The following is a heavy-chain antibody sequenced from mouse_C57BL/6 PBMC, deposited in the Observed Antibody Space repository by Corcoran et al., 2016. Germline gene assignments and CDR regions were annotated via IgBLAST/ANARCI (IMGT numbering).Heavy chain of an antibody. D-gene: IGHD4-1*01. CDR2: INTYSGVQ. Sequence: QIQLVQSGPELKKHGETVKISCKASGYTFTTYGMSWVKQAPGKGLKGMGWINTYSGVQTDADDFKGRFAFSMKTSASTAYLLINNHKNEDTATYFCARRELGGVYWYFDVWGTGTTVTVSS. CDR3: ARRELGGVYWYFDV. J-gene: IGHJ1*03. V-gene: IGHV9-3*01. CDR1: GYTFTTYG.